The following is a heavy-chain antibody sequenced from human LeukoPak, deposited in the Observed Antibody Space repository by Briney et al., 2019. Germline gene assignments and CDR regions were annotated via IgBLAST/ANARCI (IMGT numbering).Heavy chain of an antibody. CDR2: INHSGST. Sequence: SETPSLTCAVYGGSFSGYYWSWIRQPPGKGLEWIGEINHSGSTNYNPSLKSRVTISVDTSKNQFSLKLSSVTAADTAVYYCARGAGTVDYWGQGTLVTVSS. CDR3: ARGAGTVDY. D-gene: IGHD6-19*01. J-gene: IGHJ4*02. V-gene: IGHV4-34*01. CDR1: GGSFSGYY.